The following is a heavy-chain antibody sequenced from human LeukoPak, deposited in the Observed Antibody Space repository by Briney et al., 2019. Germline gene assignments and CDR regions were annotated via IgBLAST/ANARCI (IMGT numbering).Heavy chain of an antibody. J-gene: IGHJ4*02. CDR2: ISYDGSNK. CDR3: ARVVVAVAGPIDY. D-gene: IGHD6-19*01. Sequence: GGSLRLSCAASGFTFSSYGMHWVRQAPGKGLEWVAVISYDGSNKYYADSVKGRFTISRDNAKNSLYLQMNSLRAEDTAVYYCARVVVAVAGPIDYWGQGTLVTVSS. CDR1: GFTFSSYG. V-gene: IGHV3-30*03.